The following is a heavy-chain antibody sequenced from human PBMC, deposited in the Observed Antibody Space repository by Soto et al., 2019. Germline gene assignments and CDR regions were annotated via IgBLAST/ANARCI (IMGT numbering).Heavy chain of an antibody. CDR2: IYPGDSDT. D-gene: IGHD5-12*01. CDR1: GYSFTSYW. V-gene: IGHV5-51*01. J-gene: IGHJ6*03. CDR3: ARHSIVATIGDYYYYMDV. Sequence: GESLKISCKGSGYSFTSYWIGWVRQMPGKGLEWMGIIYPGDSDTRYSPSFQGQVTISADKSISTAYLQWSSLKASDTAMYYCARHSIVATIGDYYYYMDVWGKGTTVTVSS.